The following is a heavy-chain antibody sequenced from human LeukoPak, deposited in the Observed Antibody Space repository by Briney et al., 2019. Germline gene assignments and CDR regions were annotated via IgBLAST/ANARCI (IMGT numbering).Heavy chain of an antibody. V-gene: IGHV1-8*03. D-gene: IGHD3-9*01. CDR3: ARGRYYDILTGYYHPYYYYYMDV. Sequence: GASVKVSCKASGYTFTSYDINWVRQPTGQGLEWMGWMNPNSGNTGYAQKFQGRVTITRNTSISTAYMELSRLRSEDTAVYYCARGRYYDILTGYYHPYYYYYMDVWGKGTTVTVSS. J-gene: IGHJ6*03. CDR1: GYTFTSYD. CDR2: MNPNSGNT.